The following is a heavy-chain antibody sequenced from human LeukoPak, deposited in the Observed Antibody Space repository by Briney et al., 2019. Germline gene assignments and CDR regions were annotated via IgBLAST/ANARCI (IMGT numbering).Heavy chain of an antibody. CDR2: ISGSGGST. V-gene: IGHV3-23*01. Sequence: GGSLRLSCAASGFTFSSYAMSWVRQAPGKGLEWVSAISGSGGSTYYADSVKGRFTISRDNSMNTLYLQMNSLRAEDTAVYYCAKGQIITMVRGVPLYYFDYWGQGTLVTVSS. D-gene: IGHD3-10*01. CDR1: GFTFSSYA. CDR3: AKGQIITMVRGVPLYYFDY. J-gene: IGHJ4*02.